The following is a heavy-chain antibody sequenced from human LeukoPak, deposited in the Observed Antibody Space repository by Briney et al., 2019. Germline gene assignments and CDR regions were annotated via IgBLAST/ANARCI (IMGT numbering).Heavy chain of an antibody. D-gene: IGHD2-2*01. J-gene: IGHJ6*02. CDR2: INHSGST. CDR1: GGSFSGYY. CDR3: ARASSSSYCSSTSCYYYYYSMDV. Sequence: SETLSLTCAVYGGSFSGYYWSWIRQPPGKGLEWIGEINHSGSTNYNPSLKSRVTISVDTSKNQFSLKLSSVTAADTAVYYCARASSSSYCSSTSCYYYYYSMDVWGQGTTVTVSS. V-gene: IGHV4-34*01.